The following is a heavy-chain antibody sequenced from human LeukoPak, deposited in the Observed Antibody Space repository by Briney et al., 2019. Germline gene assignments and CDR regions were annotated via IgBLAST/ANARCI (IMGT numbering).Heavy chain of an antibody. V-gene: IGHV4-59*01. J-gene: IGHJ6*03. Sequence: SETLSLTCTVSGGSIGSYYWSWVRQPPGKGLEWIAYIHYSGSTNYNPSLKSRVTRSIDTSKNQFSLKVTSVTAADAAVYYCARAGFYASVNQYYYYYYMDVWGTGTTVTVSS. D-gene: IGHD2/OR15-2a*01. CDR3: ARAGFYASVNQYYYYYYMDV. CDR1: GGSIGSYY. CDR2: IHYSGST.